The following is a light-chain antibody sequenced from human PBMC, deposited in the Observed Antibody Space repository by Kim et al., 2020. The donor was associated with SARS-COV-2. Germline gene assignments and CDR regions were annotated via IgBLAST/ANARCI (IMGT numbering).Light chain of an antibody. CDR2: RDS. J-gene: IGLJ2*01. V-gene: IGLV3-9*01. Sequence: SSEPTQPLSVSVALGQTARITCGGNNIGSKNVHWYQQKPGQAPVLVIYRDSNRPSGIPERFSGSNSGNTATLTISRAQAGDEADYYCQVWDSSTVVFGGG. CDR3: QVWDSSTVV. CDR1: NIGSKN.